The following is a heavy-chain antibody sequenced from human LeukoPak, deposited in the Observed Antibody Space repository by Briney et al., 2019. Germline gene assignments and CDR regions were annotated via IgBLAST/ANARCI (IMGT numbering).Heavy chain of an antibody. J-gene: IGHJ4*02. Sequence: PSETLSLTCTVSGGSISSYYWSWTRQPPGKGLEWIGYIYSSGSTNYNPSLKSRVTISVDTSTNQFSLKLTSVTAADTAVYYCARGRRVDAAMLTHWGQGTLVTASS. CDR2: IYSSGST. CDR3: ARGRRVDAAMLTH. CDR1: GGSISSYY. V-gene: IGHV4-59*01. D-gene: IGHD5-18*01.